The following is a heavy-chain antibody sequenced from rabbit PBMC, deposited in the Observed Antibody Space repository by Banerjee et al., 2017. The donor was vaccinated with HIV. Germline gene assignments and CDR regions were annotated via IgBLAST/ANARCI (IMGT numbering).Heavy chain of an antibody. V-gene: IGHV1S45*01. CDR1: GVSFSSNYY. D-gene: IGHD2-1*01. CDR3: ARGSATMTMVITGYYLSL. Sequence: QEQLVESGGGLVQPEGSLTLTCTASGVSFSSNYYMCWVRQAPGKGLEWIACIDTGSSGFSYFASWAKGRFTISKTSSTTVTLQLNSLTAADTATYFCARGSATMTMVITGYYLSLWGQGTLVTVS. J-gene: IGHJ3*01. CDR2: IDTGSSGFS.